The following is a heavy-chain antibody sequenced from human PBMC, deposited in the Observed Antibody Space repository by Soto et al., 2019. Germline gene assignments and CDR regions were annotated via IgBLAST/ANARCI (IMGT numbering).Heavy chain of an antibody. D-gene: IGHD1-26*01. V-gene: IGHV1-69*01. Sequence: QVQLEQSGAALKKPGSSVKISCKASGGTFTDSAISWVRQAPGQGLQWMGGIIPLFGTTNYAHKFRGRVTVTADESTSTVYMELSGLTFQDTAVYYCGRAHGTSWYNWFDPWGQGTLVAVSS. CDR2: IIPLFGTT. J-gene: IGHJ5*02. CDR3: GRAHGTSWYNWFDP. CDR1: GGTFTDSA.